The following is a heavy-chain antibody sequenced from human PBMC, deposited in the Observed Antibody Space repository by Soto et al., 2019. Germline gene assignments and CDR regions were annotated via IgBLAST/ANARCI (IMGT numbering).Heavy chain of an antibody. Sequence: PGGSLRLSCATSGLTIDNAWVSWVRQAPGKGLEWVGRLKSETDGGTAEYAAPVKGRLTISRDASQRTLYLHMNSLSTEDTAVYYSITFGYNHRELFDSWGKGNPVTAPQ. D-gene: IGHD6-25*01. CDR2: LKSETDGGTA. CDR1: GLTIDNAW. V-gene: IGHV3-15*01. CDR3: ITFGYNHRELFDS. J-gene: IGHJ4*02.